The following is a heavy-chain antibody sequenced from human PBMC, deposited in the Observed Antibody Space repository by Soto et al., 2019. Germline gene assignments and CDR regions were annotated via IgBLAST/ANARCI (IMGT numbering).Heavy chain of an antibody. J-gene: IGHJ6*02. V-gene: IGHV3-23*01. CDR1: GFTFSTYA. CDR2: ISDGGDST. CDR3: AKRVVPGAADYYYYAMDV. D-gene: IGHD2-2*01. Sequence: EVQLLESGGGLVQPGGSLRLTCAASGFTFSTYAMSWVRQGPGKGLEWLSTISDGGDSTYYADSVKGRFTIARDNFKNTLSLQMNSLRDEDTAVYYCAKRVVPGAADYYYYAMDVWGPGTTVTVSS.